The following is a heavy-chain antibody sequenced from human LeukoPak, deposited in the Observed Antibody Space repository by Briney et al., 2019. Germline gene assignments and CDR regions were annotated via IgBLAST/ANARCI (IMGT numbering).Heavy chain of an antibody. J-gene: IGHJ5*02. CDR3: ARATVLLWFGELSYDNWFDP. V-gene: IGHV1-18*01. CDR2: ISAYNGNT. D-gene: IGHD3-10*01. CDR1: GYTFTSYG. Sequence: ASVKVSCKASGYTFTSYGIGWVRQAPGQGLEWMGWISAYNGNTNYAQKLQGRVTMTTDTSTSTAYMELRSLRSDDTAVYYCARATVLLWFGELSYDNWFDPWGQGTLVTVSS.